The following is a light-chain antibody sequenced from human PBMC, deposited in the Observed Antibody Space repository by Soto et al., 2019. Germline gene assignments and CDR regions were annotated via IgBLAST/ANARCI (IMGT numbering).Light chain of an antibody. V-gene: IGKV3-15*01. CDR1: QSVGSN. CDR2: GAS. CDR3: QQYTNWWT. J-gene: IGKJ1*01. Sequence: EIVMTQSPATLSVSPGEGVTLSCRARQSVGSNLAWYQQKPGQAPRLLIYGASTRATGIPARFSGSGSGTEFTLTISGLQSEDFAIYYCQQYTNWWTFGQGTKVDIK.